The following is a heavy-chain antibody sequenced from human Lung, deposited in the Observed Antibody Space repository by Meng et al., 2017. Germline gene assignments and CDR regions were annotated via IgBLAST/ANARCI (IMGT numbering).Heavy chain of an antibody. CDR1: GFTVSSYG. V-gene: IGHV3-30*18. D-gene: IGHD6-13*01. CDR3: AKDLSKQQQLGELDY. Sequence: QVQLVESGGGVVQPGRSLRLSCAASGFTVSSYGMHWVRQAPGKGLEWVAVISYDGSNKYYADSVKGRFTISRDNSKNTLYLQMNSLRAEDTAVYYCAKDLSKQQQLGELDYWGQGTLVTVSS. CDR2: ISYDGSNK. J-gene: IGHJ4*02.